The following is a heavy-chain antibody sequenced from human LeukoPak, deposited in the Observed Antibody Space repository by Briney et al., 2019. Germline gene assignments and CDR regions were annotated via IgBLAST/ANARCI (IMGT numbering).Heavy chain of an antibody. V-gene: IGHV4-34*01. CDR1: GGSFSGYY. D-gene: IGHD2/OR15-2a*01. J-gene: IGHJ4*02. Sequence: SATLSLTCAVYGGSFSGYYWSWFRRPPGKGLEWIGGINHSGSTNYNPSLKSRVTISVDTSKTQFSLKLSSVTAADTAVYYCARGFFLGSWGQGTLVTVSS. CDR3: ARGFFLGS. CDR2: INHSGST.